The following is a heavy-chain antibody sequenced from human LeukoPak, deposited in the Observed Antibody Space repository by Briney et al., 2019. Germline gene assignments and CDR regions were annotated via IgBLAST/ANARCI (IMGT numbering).Heavy chain of an antibody. CDR3: ASGVPQNYYYYYYMDV. V-gene: IGHV3-74*01. J-gene: IGHJ6*03. Sequence: GGSLRLSCAASGFTFSSYWMNWVRQAPGKGLVWVSRINGDGSNTKYADSVKGRFTMSRDNAKKSLYLQMNSLRAEDTAVYYCASGVPQNYYYYYYMDVWGNGTTVTVSS. D-gene: IGHD3-16*01. CDR1: GFTFSSYW. CDR2: INGDGSNT.